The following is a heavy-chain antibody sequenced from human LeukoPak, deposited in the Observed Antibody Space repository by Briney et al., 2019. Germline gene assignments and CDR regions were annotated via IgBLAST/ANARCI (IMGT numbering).Heavy chain of an antibody. Sequence: ASVKVSCKASGYTFTSYGISWVRQAPGQGLEWMGWISAYNGNTNYAQKLQGRVTMTTDTSTSTAYMELRSLRSDDTAVYYCARGTITFGGVIVKFEYWGQGTLVTVSS. V-gene: IGHV1-18*04. D-gene: IGHD3-16*02. CDR2: ISAYNGNT. J-gene: IGHJ4*02. CDR1: GYTFTSYG. CDR3: ARGTITFGGVIVKFEY.